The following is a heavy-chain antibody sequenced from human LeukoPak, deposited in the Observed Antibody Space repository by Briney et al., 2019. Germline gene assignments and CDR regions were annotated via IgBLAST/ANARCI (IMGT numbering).Heavy chain of an antibody. J-gene: IGHJ5*02. CDR1: GGSLSSSSYY. V-gene: IGHV4-39*07. Sequence: SETLSLTCTVSGGSLSSSSYYWGWIRQPPGKGLEWIGSIYYSGSTYYNPSLKSRVTISVDTSKNQFSLKLSSVTAADTAVYYCARGADCSSTSCYRIWFDPWGQGTLVTVPS. CDR3: ARGADCSSTSCYRIWFDP. CDR2: IYYSGST. D-gene: IGHD2-2*01.